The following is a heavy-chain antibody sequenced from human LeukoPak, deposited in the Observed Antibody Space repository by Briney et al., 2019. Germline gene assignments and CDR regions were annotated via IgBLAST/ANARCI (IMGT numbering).Heavy chain of an antibody. CDR3: ARDRGGRDGYNWDIDI. CDR2: IYPGDSDT. J-gene: IGHJ3*02. D-gene: IGHD5-24*01. V-gene: IGHV5-51*01. Sequence: GESLKISCKGSGYSFTSYWIGWVRQMPGKGLEWMGIIYPGDSDTRYSPSFQGQVTISADKSISTAYLQWSSLKASDTAVYYCARDRGGRDGYNWDIDIWGQGTMVTVSS. CDR1: GYSFTSYW.